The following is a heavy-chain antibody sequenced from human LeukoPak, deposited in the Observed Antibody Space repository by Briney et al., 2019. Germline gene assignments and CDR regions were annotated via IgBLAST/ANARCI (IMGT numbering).Heavy chain of an antibody. CDR2: ISSSSSYI. D-gene: IGHD3-22*01. Sequence: GGSLRLSCAASGFTFSSYYMNWVRQAPGKGLEWVSCISSSSSYIYYADSVKGRFTISRDNSKNTLHLQMNSLRAEDTAVYYCARDRSNYYDSSGYFDYWGQGTLVTVSS. CDR1: GFTFSSYY. J-gene: IGHJ4*02. CDR3: ARDRSNYYDSSGYFDY. V-gene: IGHV3-21*04.